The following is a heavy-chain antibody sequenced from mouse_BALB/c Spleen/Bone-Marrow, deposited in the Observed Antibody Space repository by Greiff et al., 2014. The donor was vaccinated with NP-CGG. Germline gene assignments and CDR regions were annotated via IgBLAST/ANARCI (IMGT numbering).Heavy chain of an antibody. D-gene: IGHD2-14*01. J-gene: IGHJ4*01. CDR1: GYTFTDYA. Sequence: QVQLQQSGAELVRPGVSVKISCKGSGYTFTDYAIHWVKQSRAKSLEWIGLISGYYGDAIYNQKFKGKATMTVDKSSRTAYMDLARLTSEDSAIYYCARSGKVRNVMDYWGQGTSVTVSS. CDR3: ARSGKVRNVMDY. CDR2: ISGYYGDA. V-gene: IGHV1S137*01.